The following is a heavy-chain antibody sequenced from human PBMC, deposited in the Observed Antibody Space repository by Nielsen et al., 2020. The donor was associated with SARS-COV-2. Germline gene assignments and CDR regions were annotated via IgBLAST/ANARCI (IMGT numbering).Heavy chain of an antibody. CDR3: ARSPITLAGSWYFDN. D-gene: IGHD6-19*01. CDR1: GYTFARYG. V-gene: IGHV1-18*04. Sequence: ASVKVSCKASGYTFARYGFSWVRQAPGRGLEWMGWISADNGDTNYAQKFQGRVTMTSDTSTSTADMELSRLTSDDTAVYSCARSPITLAGSWYFDNWGQGTLVTVSS. CDR2: ISADNGDT. J-gene: IGHJ4*02.